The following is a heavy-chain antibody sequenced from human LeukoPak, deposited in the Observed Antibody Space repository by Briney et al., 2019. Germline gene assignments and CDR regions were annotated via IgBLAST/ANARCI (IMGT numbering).Heavy chain of an antibody. CDR3: ARAPYYYGSGKFDP. CDR2: INHSGST. Sequence: PSETLSLTCAVYGGSFSGYYWSWIRQPPGKGLEWIGEINHSGSTNYNPSLKSRVTISVDTSKNQFSLKLSSVTAADTAAYYCARAPYYYGSGKFDPWGQGTLVTVSS. D-gene: IGHD3-10*01. J-gene: IGHJ5*02. CDR1: GGSFSGYY. V-gene: IGHV4-34*01.